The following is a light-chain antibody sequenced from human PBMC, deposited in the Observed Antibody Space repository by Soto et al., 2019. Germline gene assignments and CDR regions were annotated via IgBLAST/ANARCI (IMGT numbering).Light chain of an antibody. CDR1: DDISNY. V-gene: IGKV1-33*01. Sequence: DIQMTQSPSSLSASVGDRVTITCQASDDISNYLNWYQQKPGKAPKVLIYDASHLESGVPSRFSGGGSGTDFTFTISSLQAGDIATYYCQQYANLPLTFGPGTKVDIK. CDR2: DAS. J-gene: IGKJ3*01. CDR3: QQYANLPLT.